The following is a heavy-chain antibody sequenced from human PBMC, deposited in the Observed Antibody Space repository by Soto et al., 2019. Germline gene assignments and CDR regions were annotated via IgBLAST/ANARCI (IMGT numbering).Heavy chain of an antibody. CDR1: GFTFSSYG. D-gene: IGHD2-15*01. CDR3: ARAGSGALDYYYYYGMDV. J-gene: IGHJ6*02. Sequence: QVQLVESGGGVVQPGRSLRLSCAASGFTFSSYGMHWVRQAPGKGLEWVAVIWYDGSNKYYADSVKGRFTISRDNYKNTLYLQMNSLRAEDTAVYYCARAGSGALDYYYYYGMDVWGQGTTVTVSS. V-gene: IGHV3-33*01. CDR2: IWYDGSNK.